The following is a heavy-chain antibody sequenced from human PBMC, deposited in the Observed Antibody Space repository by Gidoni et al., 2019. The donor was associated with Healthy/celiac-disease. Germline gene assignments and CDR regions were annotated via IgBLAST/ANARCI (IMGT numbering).Heavy chain of an antibody. Sequence: QLQLQESGPGLVKPSESLSLPCTVSGGSTSCISYYWGWIRQPPGKGREWIGSVYYSGSTDYNPSRKSRVTISVDTSKNQFSLKLGSVTAADTAVYYCARGDIVVGPAAQGWFDPWGQGTLVTVSS. D-gene: IGHD2-2*01. CDR2: VYYSGST. J-gene: IGHJ5*02. V-gene: IGHV4-39*01. CDR3: ARGDIVVGPAAQGWFDP. CDR1: GGSTSCISYY.